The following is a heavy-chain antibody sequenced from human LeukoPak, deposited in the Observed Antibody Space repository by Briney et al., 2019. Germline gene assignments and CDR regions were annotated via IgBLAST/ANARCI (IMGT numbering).Heavy chain of an antibody. V-gene: IGHV3-53*04. CDR1: GFTFSRYA. CDR2: IYSGGST. D-gene: IGHD6-13*01. Sequence: PGGSLRLSCAASGFTFSRYAMHWVRQAPGKGLEWVSVIYSGGSTYYADSVKGRFTISRHNSKNTLYLQMNSLRAEDTAVYYCARGEEQLDYWGQGTLVTVSS. CDR3: ARGEEQLDY. J-gene: IGHJ4*02.